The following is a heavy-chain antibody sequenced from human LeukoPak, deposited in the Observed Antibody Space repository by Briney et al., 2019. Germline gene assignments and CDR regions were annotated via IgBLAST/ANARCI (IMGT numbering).Heavy chain of an antibody. CDR1: GFSLPTRAGG. CDR2: IYWDGDK. V-gene: IGHV2-5*02. Sequence: SGPTLAHLTHPRSLPYTFSGFSLPTRAGGVGWIRQPSVKPLEWLALIYWDGDKRYSPSLKSRHTITKDTSKNQVVLTMTKMDPVDTATYYCAHIQNWAFDYWGQGTLVTVSS. D-gene: IGHD7-27*01. J-gene: IGHJ4*02. CDR3: AHIQNWAFDY.